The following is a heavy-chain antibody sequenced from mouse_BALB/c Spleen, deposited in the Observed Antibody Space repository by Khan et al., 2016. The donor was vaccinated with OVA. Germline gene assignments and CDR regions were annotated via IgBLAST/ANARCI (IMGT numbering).Heavy chain of an antibody. CDR2: VDPFSGDT. J-gene: IGHJ3*01. V-gene: IGHV1S135*01. CDR3: TKDGNVAWFIS. D-gene: IGHD2-1*01. Sequence: VQLKESGPELMKPGASVKISCKASGYSFTSYYLHWVMQSHGESLEWIGYVDPFSGDTTYNQKFKGKATLTVDKSSSTAYMHLSNLTSEAPAVYYYTKDGNVAWFISGGQGTRVTVSA. CDR1: GYSFTSYY.